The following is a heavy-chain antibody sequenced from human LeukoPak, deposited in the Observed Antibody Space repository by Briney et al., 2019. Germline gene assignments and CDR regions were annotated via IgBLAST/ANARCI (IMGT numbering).Heavy chain of an antibody. D-gene: IGHD1-14*01. CDR2: ISGSGGNT. CDR3: AKPAKTDYADY. J-gene: IGHJ4*02. Sequence: GGSLRLSCAASGFTFSSYAMSWVRQAPGKGLEWVSAISGSGGNTYYADPVKGRFTISRDNSKNTLYLQMNSLRAGDTALYYCAKPAKTDYADYWGQGTLVTVSS. V-gene: IGHV3-23*01. CDR1: GFTFSSYA.